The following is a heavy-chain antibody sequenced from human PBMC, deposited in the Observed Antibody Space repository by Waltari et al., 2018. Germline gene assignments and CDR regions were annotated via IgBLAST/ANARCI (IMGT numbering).Heavy chain of an antibody. V-gene: IGHV3-74*01. CDR2: IDSDGRST. D-gene: IGHD6-6*01. Sequence: EVQLVESGGSLVQPGGSLRLSWIASGFTFSRHWMYWVRQAPGKGLVWVSRIDSDGRSTSYADSVKGRFTISRDNAKNTLYLQMNTLRAEDTAVYYCTRAFVNIAARGMDVWGQGTTVTVSS. J-gene: IGHJ6*02. CDR3: TRAFVNIAARGMDV. CDR1: GFTFSRHW.